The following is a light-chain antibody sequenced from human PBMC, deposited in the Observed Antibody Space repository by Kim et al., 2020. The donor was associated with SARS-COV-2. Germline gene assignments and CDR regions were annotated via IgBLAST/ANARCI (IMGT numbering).Light chain of an antibody. CDR2: AAS. Sequence: SAFVGNRVTIPCRESQDIFNYVAWFQQQPGTAPKSLIYAASNLQRGVPSRFSGSASGTEFTLTITSLQPEDFATYYCQQYSSYPYSFGQGTKLEI. V-gene: IGKV1-16*01. CDR1: QDIFNY. CDR3: QQYSSYPYS. J-gene: IGKJ2*03.